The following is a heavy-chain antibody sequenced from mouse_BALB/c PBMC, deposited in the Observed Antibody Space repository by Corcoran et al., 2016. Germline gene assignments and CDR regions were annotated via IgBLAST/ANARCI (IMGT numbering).Heavy chain of an antibody. V-gene: IGHV14-3*02. CDR3: ARSRVYGNYVGY. J-gene: IGHJ2*01. D-gene: IGHD2-1*01. Sequence: EVQLQQSGAELVKPGASVKLSCTASGFNIKDTYMHWVKQRPEQGLEWIGRIDPANGNTKYDPKFQGKTTITADTSSNTAYLQLSSLTSEDTAVYYCARSRVYGNYVGYWGQGTTLTVSS. CDR1: GFNIKDTY. CDR2: IDPANGNT.